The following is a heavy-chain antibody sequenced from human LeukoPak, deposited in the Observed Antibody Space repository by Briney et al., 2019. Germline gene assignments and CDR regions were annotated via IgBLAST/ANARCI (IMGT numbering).Heavy chain of an antibody. J-gene: IGHJ4*02. D-gene: IGHD1-26*01. Sequence: SVKVSCKASGYTFTGYYVHWVRQAPGQGFEWMGWINPISGGTNYAQKFQGRVTMTRDTSISTAYMELSRLRSDDTAVYYCARNLVRGNYGMFDYWGQGTLVTVSS. V-gene: IGHV1-2*02. CDR2: INPISGGT. CDR1: GYTFTGYY. CDR3: ARNLVRGNYGMFDY.